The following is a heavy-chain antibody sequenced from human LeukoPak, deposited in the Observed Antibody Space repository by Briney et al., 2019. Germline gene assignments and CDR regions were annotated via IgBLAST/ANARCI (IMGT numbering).Heavy chain of an antibody. V-gene: IGHV4-39*07. CDR2: IYYTGST. J-gene: IGHJ4*02. D-gene: IGHD5-18*01. CDR3: ARGGYTYGHDY. Sequence: SETLSLTCTVSGGSISRIIYYWGWIRQPPGKGLEWIGSIYYTGSTNYNPSLKSRVTISLDTSKNQFSLKLRSVTAVDTAEYYCARGGYTYGHDYWGQGTLVTVSS. CDR1: GGSISRIIYY.